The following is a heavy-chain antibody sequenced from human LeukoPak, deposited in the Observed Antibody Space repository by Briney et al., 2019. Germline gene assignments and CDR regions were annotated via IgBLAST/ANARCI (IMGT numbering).Heavy chain of an antibody. J-gene: IGHJ3*02. D-gene: IGHD6-13*01. CDR3: VRADSSSWYLNAFDI. V-gene: IGHV3-48*04. CDR1: GFTFSSYS. CDR2: ISSSSTI. Sequence: GGSLRLSCAASGFTFSSYSMNWVRQAPGKGLEWVSDISSSSTIHYADSVKGRFTISRDNAKNSLYLQMNSLRAEDTAVYYCVRADSSSWYLNAFDIWGQGTMVTVSS.